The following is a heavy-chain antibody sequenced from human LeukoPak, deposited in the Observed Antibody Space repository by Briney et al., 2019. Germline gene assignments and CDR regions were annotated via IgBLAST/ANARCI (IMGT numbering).Heavy chain of an antibody. CDR3: VRDCSSVNRPPTDFYGLDV. D-gene: IGHD1-1*01. CDR1: GFTFSSYW. V-gene: IGHV3-7*03. Sequence: GGSLRLSCAASGFTFSSYWMSWVRQAPGKGLEWVAFINQNGGTRYYVDSVKGRFTISRENAKNSLFLQMNSLRAEDTAMYYCVRDCSSVNRPPTDFYGLDVWGQGTTVTVSS. CDR2: INQNGGTR. J-gene: IGHJ6*02.